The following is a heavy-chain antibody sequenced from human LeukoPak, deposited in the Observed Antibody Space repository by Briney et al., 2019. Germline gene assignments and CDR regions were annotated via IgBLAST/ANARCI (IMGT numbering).Heavy chain of an antibody. V-gene: IGHV4-39*07. CDR2: INHSGST. J-gene: IGHJ5*02. D-gene: IGHD3-3*01. Sequence: SQTLSLTCTVSGGSISSGSYYWSWIRQPPGKGLEWIGEINHSGSTNYNPSLKSRVTISVDTSKNQFSLKLSSVTAADTAVYYCARGLFYFWSGYPFDPWGQGTLVTVSS. CDR1: GGSISSGSYY. CDR3: ARGLFYFWSGYPFDP.